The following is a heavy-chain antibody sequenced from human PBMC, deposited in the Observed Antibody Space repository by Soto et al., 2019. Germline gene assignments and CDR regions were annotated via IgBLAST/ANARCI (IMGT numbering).Heavy chain of an antibody. CDR2: ISAYNGNT. J-gene: IGHJ6*03. CDR1: GYSFTNYG. D-gene: IGHD6-19*01. Sequence: ASVKVSCKASGYSFTNYGITWVRQAPGQGFEWMGWISAYNGNTKYAQKLQGRVTMTTDASTSTAYLELRSLTPADRAVYYCARDRGVAPPVAGNTHYYYYMDVWGKG. V-gene: IGHV1-18*01. CDR3: ARDRGVAPPVAGNTHYYYYMDV.